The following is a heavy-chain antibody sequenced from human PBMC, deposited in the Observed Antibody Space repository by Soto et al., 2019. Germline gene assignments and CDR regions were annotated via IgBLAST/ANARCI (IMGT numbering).Heavy chain of an antibody. D-gene: IGHD6-13*01. J-gene: IGHJ5*02. CDR1: GYTFTGYY. CDR2: INPNSGGT. V-gene: IGHV1-2*04. CDR3: ARGSRSSSWYGRGWFDP. Sequence: GASVKVSCKASGYTFTGYYMHWVRQAPGQGLEWMGWINPNSGGTNYAQKFQGWVTMTRDTSISTAYMELSRLRSDDTAVYYRARGSRSSSWYGRGWFDPWGQGTLVTVSS.